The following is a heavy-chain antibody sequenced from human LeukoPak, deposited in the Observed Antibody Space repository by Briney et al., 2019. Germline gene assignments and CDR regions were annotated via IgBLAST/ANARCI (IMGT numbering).Heavy chain of an antibody. CDR3: ARGLRGLWFGESVEFWNYYYYMDV. J-gene: IGHJ6*03. D-gene: IGHD3-10*01. CDR1: GFTFSSYG. CDR2: ISYDGSNK. Sequence: GGSLRLSCAASGFTFSSYGMHWVRQAPGKGLEWVAVISYDGSNKYYADSVKGRFTISRDNSKNTLYLQMNSLRAEDTAVYYCARGLRGLWFGESVEFWNYYYYMDVWGKGTTVTISS. V-gene: IGHV3-30*03.